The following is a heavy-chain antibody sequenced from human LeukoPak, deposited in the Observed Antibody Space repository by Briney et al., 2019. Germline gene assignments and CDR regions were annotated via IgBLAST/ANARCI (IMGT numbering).Heavy chain of an antibody. J-gene: IGHJ4*02. CDR2: IIPIFGTA. CDR1: GGTFSSYA. V-gene: IGHV1-69*13. CDR3: ARGYYGSGSYGGFDY. D-gene: IGHD3-10*01. Sequence: SVKVSCKASGGTFSSYAISWVRQAPGQGLEWMGGIIPIFGTANYAQKFQGRVTITADESTSTAYMELSSLRSEDTAVYYCARGYYGSGSYGGFDYWGQGTLVTVSS.